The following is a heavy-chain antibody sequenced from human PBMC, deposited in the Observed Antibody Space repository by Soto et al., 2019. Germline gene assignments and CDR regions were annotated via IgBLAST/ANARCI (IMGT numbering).Heavy chain of an antibody. CDR1: GGTFSSYA. Sequence: QVQLVQSGAEVKKPGSSVKVSCKASGGTFSSYAISWVRQAPGQGLEWMGGNIPIFGTANYAQKFQGRVTITADESTSTAYMELGSLSSEDTAVYYCARTIVVVAASDWFDPWGQGTLVTVSS. V-gene: IGHV1-69*01. D-gene: IGHD2-15*01. CDR2: NIPIFGTA. J-gene: IGHJ5*02. CDR3: ARTIVVVAASDWFDP.